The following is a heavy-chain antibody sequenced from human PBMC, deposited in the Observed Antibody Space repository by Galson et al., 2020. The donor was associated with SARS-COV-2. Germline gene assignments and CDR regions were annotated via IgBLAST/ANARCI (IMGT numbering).Heavy chain of an antibody. CDR1: GYTFTGYY. D-gene: IGHD4-17*01. Sequence: ASVQVSCKASGYTFTGYYIHWVRQAPAHGLEWMVWINPNSGGPNYAQKFQGWVTMTRYTSISTAYLELSRLRSDDTAVYYCARASSDYGDYVGYLVDEYYFDYWGQGTLVTVSS. J-gene: IGHJ4*02. CDR3: ARASSDYGDYVGYLVDEYYFDY. V-gene: IGHV1-2*04. CDR2: INPNSGGP.